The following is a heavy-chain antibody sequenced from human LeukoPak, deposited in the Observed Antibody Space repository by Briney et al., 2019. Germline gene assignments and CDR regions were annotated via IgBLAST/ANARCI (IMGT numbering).Heavy chain of an antibody. J-gene: IGHJ4*02. CDR1: RFTFSSCG. CDR2: IGPTGTDR. V-gene: IGHV3-21*01. Sequence: GGSLRLSSAASRFTFSSCGFNSVRQAPGKGVEWVSSIGPTGTDRYYADSVRGRFTISRDNAKNSMYLQMDSLRDEDTAVYYCATETIGRHYDYWGQGTLLTVSS. CDR3: ATETIGRHYDY. D-gene: IGHD1-14*01.